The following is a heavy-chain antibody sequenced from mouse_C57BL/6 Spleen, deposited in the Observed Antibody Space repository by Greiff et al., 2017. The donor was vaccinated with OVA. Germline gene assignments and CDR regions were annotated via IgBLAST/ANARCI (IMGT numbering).Heavy chain of an antibody. CDR3: ARHEDGYGFDY. V-gene: IGHV5-12*01. Sequence: VRLMESGGGLVQPGGSLKLPCAAPGLLFGDYYWFWVRKTPEKRLEWVAYISNGGGSTYYPDTVKGRFTISRDNAKNTLYLQMSRLKSEDTAMYYCARHEDGYGFDYWGQGTTLTVSS. J-gene: IGHJ2*01. CDR2: ISNGGGST. CDR1: GLLFGDYY. D-gene: IGHD2-2*01.